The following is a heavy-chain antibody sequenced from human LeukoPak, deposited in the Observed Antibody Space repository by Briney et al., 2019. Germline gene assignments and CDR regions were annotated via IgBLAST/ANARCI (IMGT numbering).Heavy chain of an antibody. CDR3: ARRSEFDNTHYHYFDY. J-gene: IGHJ4*02. CDR2: IYHSGST. V-gene: IGHV4-39*01. Sequence: PSETLSLTCTVSGGSIDSRSYYWDWIRQAPGKGLEWIGTIYHSGSTEHNPSLKSRVAIFVDTSKNQFSLILHSVAAADTAVYYCARRSEFDNTHYHYFDYWGQGALVTVSS. CDR1: GGSIDSRSYY. D-gene: IGHD2-15*01.